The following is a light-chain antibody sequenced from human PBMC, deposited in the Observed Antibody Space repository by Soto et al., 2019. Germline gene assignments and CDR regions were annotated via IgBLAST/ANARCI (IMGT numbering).Light chain of an antibody. CDR3: CSYAGSSTLL. CDR1: SSDIGSYNL. CDR2: AGS. J-gene: IGLJ3*02. Sequence: QSVLTQPASVSGSPGQSITVSCTGTSSDIGSYNLVSWYQHHPGKAPKLMVYAGSQRPSGVSSRCSGSKSRNTASLTISGLQAEDDADYYFCSYAGSSTLLFGGGTTLTVL. V-gene: IGLV2-23*01.